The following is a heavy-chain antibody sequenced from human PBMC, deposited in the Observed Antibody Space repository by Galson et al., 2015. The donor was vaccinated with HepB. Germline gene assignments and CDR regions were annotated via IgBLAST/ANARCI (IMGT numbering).Heavy chain of an antibody. J-gene: IGHJ6*03. CDR1: GYTFTGYY. D-gene: IGHD3-22*01. CDR2: INPNSGGT. Sequence: SVKVSCKASGYTFTGYYMHWVRQAPGQGLEWMGRINPNSGGTNYAQKFQGRVTMTRDTSISTAYMELSRLRSDDTAVYYCATLYYDSPHYYYYYIDVWGKGTTVTVSS. CDR3: ATLYYDSPHYYYYYIDV. V-gene: IGHV1-2*06.